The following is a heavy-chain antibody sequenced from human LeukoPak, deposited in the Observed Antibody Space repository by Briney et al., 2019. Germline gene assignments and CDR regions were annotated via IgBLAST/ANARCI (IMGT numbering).Heavy chain of an antibody. D-gene: IGHD4-17*01. J-gene: IGHJ5*02. CDR3: ARTVTSYNWFDP. CDR2: IYSCGST. V-gene: IGHV3-53*01. Sequence: PGGSLRLSCAASGFTVSSNYMSWVRQAPGKGLEWVSVIYSCGSTYYADSVKGRFTISRDNSKNTLYLQMNSLRAEDTAVYYCARTVTSYNWFDPWGQGTLVTVSS. CDR1: GFTVSSNY.